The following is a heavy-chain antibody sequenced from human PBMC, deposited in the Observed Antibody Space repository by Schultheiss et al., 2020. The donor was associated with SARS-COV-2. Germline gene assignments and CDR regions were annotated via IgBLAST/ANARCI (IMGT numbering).Heavy chain of an antibody. CDR1: GFTFSSYA. V-gene: IGHV1-2*06. D-gene: IGHD3-22*01. J-gene: IGHJ6*02. CDR3: ARYYDSSGEV. CDR2: INANSGGT. Sequence: GGSLRLSCAASGFTFSSYAMHWVRQAPGKGLEWVGRINANSGGTDYGQKFQGRVTMTRDTSISTAYMELSRLRSDDTAVYYCARYYDSSGEVWGQGTTVTVSS.